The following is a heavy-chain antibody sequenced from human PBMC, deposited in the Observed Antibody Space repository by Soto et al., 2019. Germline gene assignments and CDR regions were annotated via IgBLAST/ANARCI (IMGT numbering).Heavy chain of an antibody. D-gene: IGHD6-13*01. CDR1: GFTFSSYA. Sequence: LRLSCAASGFTFSSYAMSWVRQAPGKGLEWVSAISGSGGSTYYADSVKGRFTISRDNSKNTLYLQMNSLRAEDTAVYYCAKVGGSSSWYQMAFDIWGQGTMVTVSS. CDR2: ISGSGGST. J-gene: IGHJ3*02. V-gene: IGHV3-23*01. CDR3: AKVGGSSSWYQMAFDI.